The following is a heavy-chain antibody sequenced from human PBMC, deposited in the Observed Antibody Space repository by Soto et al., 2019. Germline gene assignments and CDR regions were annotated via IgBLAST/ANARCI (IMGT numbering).Heavy chain of an antibody. Sequence: ASVKVSCTASGYTFTSYGISWVRQAPGQGLEWMGWINPSDGNRNFARKFEDRVTMTTATSTNTVFLALRSLKSDDTAIYYCARDRLRGYDSSGFYSWGQGTMVTVSS. V-gene: IGHV1-18*01. CDR3: ARDRLRGYDSSGFYS. CDR2: INPSDGNR. J-gene: IGHJ4*02. D-gene: IGHD3-22*01. CDR1: GYTFTSYG.